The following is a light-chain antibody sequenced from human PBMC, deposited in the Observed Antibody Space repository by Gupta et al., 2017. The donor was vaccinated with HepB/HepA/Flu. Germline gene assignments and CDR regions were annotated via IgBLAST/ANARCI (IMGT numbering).Light chain of an antibody. CDR1: SPNIGNNY. CDR2: DNN. Sequence: QSVLTPPPSVSAAPGQKVTISCSGSSPNIGNNYVSWYQQLPGTAPKLLIYDNNKRPSGIPDRFSGSKSGTSATLGITGLQTGDEADYYCGTWDSSLSVWVFGGGTKLTVL. V-gene: IGLV1-51*01. CDR3: GTWDSSLSVWV. J-gene: IGLJ3*02.